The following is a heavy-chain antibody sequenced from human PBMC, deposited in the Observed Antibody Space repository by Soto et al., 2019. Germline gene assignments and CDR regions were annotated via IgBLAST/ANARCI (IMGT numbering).Heavy chain of an antibody. J-gene: IGHJ6*02. CDR1: GGSISSDSYY. CDR3: ARVSGSYYYGMDV. Sequence: SETLSLTCTVSGGSISSDSYYWGLIRQSPEKGLEWIASISYSGSTYYNPTLKSRLIISVDTSKSQFSLKLSSVTAADTAVYYCARVSGSYYYGMDVWGQGTTVTVSS. V-gene: IGHV4-39*01. D-gene: IGHD1-26*01. CDR2: ISYSGST.